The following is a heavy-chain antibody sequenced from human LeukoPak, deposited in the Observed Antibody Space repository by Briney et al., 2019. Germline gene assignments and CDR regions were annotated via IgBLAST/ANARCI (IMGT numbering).Heavy chain of an antibody. CDR1: GYTFTGYY. V-gene: IGHV1-2*02. CDR2: INPNSGGT. Sequence: SVKVSCKASGYTFTGYYMHWVRQAPGQGLEWMGWINPNSGGTNYAQKLQGRVTMTTDTSTSTAYMELRSLRSDDTAVYYCARDAYYDFWSGYTNRDDYYYYGMDVWGQGTTVTVSS. J-gene: IGHJ6*02. CDR3: ARDAYYDFWSGYTNRDDYYYYGMDV. D-gene: IGHD3-3*01.